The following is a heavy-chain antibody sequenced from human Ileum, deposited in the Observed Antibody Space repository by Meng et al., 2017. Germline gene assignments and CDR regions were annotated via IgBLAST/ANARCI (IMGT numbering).Heavy chain of an antibody. CDR3: ARGGTAYFDY. CDR2: IYDSGSN. Sequence: QVQLQESGPGLVKPSQTLSLTCTVSGGSIRSGGYYWSWIRQHPGKGLEWIGYIYDSGSNYYNPSLKSRIAISGDTSKNQFSLNLSSVTAADTAVYYCARGGTAYFDYWGQGTLVTVSS. D-gene: IGHD1-1*01. CDR1: GGSIRSGGYY. V-gene: IGHV4-31*03. J-gene: IGHJ4*02.